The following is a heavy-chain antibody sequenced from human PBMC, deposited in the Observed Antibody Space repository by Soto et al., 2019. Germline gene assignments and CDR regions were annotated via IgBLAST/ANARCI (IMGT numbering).Heavy chain of an antibody. D-gene: IGHD3-22*01. CDR3: ARNSISKKIDY. V-gene: IGHV4-31*03. CDR1: GGSINSGGYY. Sequence: QVQLQESGPGLVKPSQTLSLTCSVSGGSINSGGYYWTWIRQHPGKGLEWIGNIFYSGSTSYNPSPKSRLTISIDPSKTHFSLKLSSVTAADTDVYYCARNSISKKIDYWGQGTLVTVSS. J-gene: IGHJ4*02. CDR2: IFYSGST.